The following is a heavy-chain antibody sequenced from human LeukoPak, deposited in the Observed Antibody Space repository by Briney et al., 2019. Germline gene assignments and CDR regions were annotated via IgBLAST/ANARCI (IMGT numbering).Heavy chain of an antibody. CDR2: IHEDGSDK. J-gene: IGHJ3*02. CDR1: GFTFSRHW. V-gene: IGHV3-7*05. D-gene: IGHD5-24*01. CDR3: ARILRLHTPRTFDI. Sequence: GSLRLSCAASGFTFSRHWMNWVRQAPGQGLEWVANIHEDGSDKYYVDSVKGRFTISRDNAKNSVYLQMNGLRAEDTAVYYCARILRLHTPRTFDIWGQGTMVTVSS.